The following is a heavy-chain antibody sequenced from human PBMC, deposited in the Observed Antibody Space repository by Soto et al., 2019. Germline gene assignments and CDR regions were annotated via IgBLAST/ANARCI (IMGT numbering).Heavy chain of an antibody. D-gene: IGHD3-9*01. CDR3: ARGVTYYDILTGYYRSDYFDY. CDR2: INHSGST. V-gene: IGHV4-34*01. Sequence: SETLSLTCAVYGGSFSGYYWSWIRQPPGKGQEWIGEINHSGSTNYNPSLKSRVTISVDTSKNQFSLKLSSVTAADTAVYYCARGVTYYDILTGYYRSDYFDYWGQGTLVTVSS. J-gene: IGHJ4*02. CDR1: GGSFSGYY.